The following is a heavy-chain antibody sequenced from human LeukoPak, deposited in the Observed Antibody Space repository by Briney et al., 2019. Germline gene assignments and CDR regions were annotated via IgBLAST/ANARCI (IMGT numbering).Heavy chain of an antibody. J-gene: IGHJ4*02. V-gene: IGHV3-23*01. D-gene: IGHD2-15*01. CDR1: GFTFRSYA. CDR2: IGTLGDIA. Sequence: GGSLRLSCAAFGFTFRSYAMTWVRQAPGKGLEWVSAIGTLGDIAYYADSVRGRFTISRDNSKNTLYLQMTSLRAEDTAIYYCAKNASGGLDYWGQGTLVTVPS. CDR3: AKNASGGLDY.